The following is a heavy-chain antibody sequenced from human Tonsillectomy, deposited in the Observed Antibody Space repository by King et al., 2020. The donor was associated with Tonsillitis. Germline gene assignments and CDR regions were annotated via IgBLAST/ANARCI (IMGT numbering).Heavy chain of an antibody. V-gene: IGHV3-9*01. CDR3: AKDLGITMIVGAFDI. J-gene: IGHJ3*02. CDR1: GFTFDDYA. Sequence: VQLVQSGGGLVQPGRSLRLSCAASGFTFDDYAMHLVRQAPGKGLEWVSCISWNSGSIGYVDSVKGRFTISRDNAKNSLYLQMNSLRAEDTALYYCAKDLGITMIVGAFDIWGQGTMVTVSS. CDR2: ISWNSGSI. D-gene: IGHD3-22*01.